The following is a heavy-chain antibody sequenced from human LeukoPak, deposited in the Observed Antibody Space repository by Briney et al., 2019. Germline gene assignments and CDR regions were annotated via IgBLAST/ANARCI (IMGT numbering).Heavy chain of an antibody. CDR2: IYYHGNT. D-gene: IGHD6-19*01. CDR3: AREYSSGLSWFDP. Sequence: SETLSLTCTLSGGSINNYYWSRIRQPPGKGLEWIGYIYYHGNTNYNPSLKSRVTISVDTSKNQFSLKLSSVTAADTAVYFCAREYSSGLSWFDPWGQGTLVTVSS. J-gene: IGHJ5*02. V-gene: IGHV4-59*01. CDR1: GGSINNYY.